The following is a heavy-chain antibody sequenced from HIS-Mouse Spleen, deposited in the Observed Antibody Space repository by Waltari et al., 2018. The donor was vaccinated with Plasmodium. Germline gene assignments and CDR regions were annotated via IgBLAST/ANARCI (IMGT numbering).Heavy chain of an antibody. CDR3: ARAPIRDAFDI. J-gene: IGHJ3*02. D-gene: IGHD3-9*01. CDR1: GGSFSGYY. CDR2: INHRGST. Sequence: QVQLQQWGAGLLKPSETLSLTCAVYGGSFSGYYWSWIRQPPGKGLEWIGEINHRGSTNYNPSLKSRVTISVDTSKNQFSLKLSSVTAADTAVYYCARAPIRDAFDIWGQVTMVTVSS. V-gene: IGHV4-34*01.